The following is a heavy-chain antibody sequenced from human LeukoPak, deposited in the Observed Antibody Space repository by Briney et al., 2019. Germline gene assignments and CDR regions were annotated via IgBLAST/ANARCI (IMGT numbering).Heavy chain of an antibody. V-gene: IGHV1-69*04. CDR1: GGTFSSYA. CDR2: IIPILGIA. J-gene: IGHJ4*02. Sequence: GASVKVSCKASGGTFSSYAISWVRQAPGQGLEWMGRIIPILGIANYAQKFQGRVTITADKSTSTAYMELSRLRSEDTAVYYCATRYCSGGSCYGRYYFDYWGQGTLVTVSS. D-gene: IGHD2-15*01. CDR3: ATRYCSGGSCYGRYYFDY.